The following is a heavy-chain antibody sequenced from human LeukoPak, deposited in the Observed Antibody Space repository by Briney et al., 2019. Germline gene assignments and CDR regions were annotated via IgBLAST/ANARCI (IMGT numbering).Heavy chain of an antibody. V-gene: IGHV4-39*07. D-gene: IGHD3-9*01. CDR2: ISYSGSP. CDR1: GGSISSSNYY. CDR3: AKDSRIYDFFTGYARAFDI. Sequence: PSETLSLTCTVSGGSISSSNYYWGWIRQPPGMGLEWIGSISYSGSPYYTPSLKSRVTLSVDTSKNQFSLKLSSVTAADTAVYYCAKDSRIYDFFTGYARAFDIWGQGTMVTVSS. J-gene: IGHJ3*02.